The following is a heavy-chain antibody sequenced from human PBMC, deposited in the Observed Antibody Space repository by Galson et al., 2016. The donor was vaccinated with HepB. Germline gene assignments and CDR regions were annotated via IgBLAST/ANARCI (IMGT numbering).Heavy chain of an antibody. J-gene: IGHJ5*02. CDR1: GFTFSSYW. D-gene: IGHD2-2*01. CDR2: IKEDGSEK. V-gene: IGHV3-7*01. Sequence: SLRLSCAASGFTFSSYWMSWVRQAPGKGLEWVANIKEDGSEKHCVDSVKGRFTISRDNAKNSLYLQMSSLRAEDTAVYYCATSNYCSKRCAAFDPWGQGTLVTVSS. CDR3: ATSNYCSKRCAAFDP.